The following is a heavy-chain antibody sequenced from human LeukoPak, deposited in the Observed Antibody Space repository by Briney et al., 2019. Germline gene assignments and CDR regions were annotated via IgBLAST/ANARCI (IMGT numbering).Heavy chain of an antibody. CDR2: ISYDGSNK. J-gene: IGHJ3*02. CDR1: GFTFSSYA. Sequence: GGSLRLSCAASGFTFSSYAMHWVRQAPGKGLEWVAVISYDGSNKYYADSVKGRFTISRDNSKNTLYLQMNSLRAEDTAVYHCAKDALNDLYAFDIWGQGTMVTVSS. CDR3: AKDALNDLYAFDI. V-gene: IGHV3-30-3*01. D-gene: IGHD1-1*01.